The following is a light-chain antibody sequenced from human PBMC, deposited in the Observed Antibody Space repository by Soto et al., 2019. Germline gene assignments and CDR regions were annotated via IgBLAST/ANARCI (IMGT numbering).Light chain of an antibody. V-gene: IGKV2-30*02. CDR2: RVS. CDR3: MQGTHWPRT. CDR1: QSLVHSDGIAY. J-gene: IGKJ1*01. Sequence: DVVMTQSPLSLPVTLGQPASISCRSNQSLVHSDGIAYLNWFHQRPGQSPRRLLYRVSNRDSGVPDRISGSGSGTYFTLYISRVAAEDVGVYYCMQGTHWPRTFGQGTKVDIK.